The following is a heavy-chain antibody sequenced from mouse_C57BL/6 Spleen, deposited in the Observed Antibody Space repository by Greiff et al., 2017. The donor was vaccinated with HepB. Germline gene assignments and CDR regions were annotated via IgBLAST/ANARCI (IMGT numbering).Heavy chain of an antibody. CDR2: IRNKANGYTT. Sequence: EVHLVESGGGLVQPGGSLSLSCAASGFTFTDYYMSWVRQPPGKALEWLGFIRNKANGYTTEYSASVKGRFTISRDNYQSILYLQMNALRAENSATYYCARYNYCNYERAMDYWGQGTSVTVSS. CDR1: GFTFTDYY. D-gene: IGHD2-1*01. CDR3: ARYNYCNYERAMDY. J-gene: IGHJ4*01. V-gene: IGHV7-3*01.